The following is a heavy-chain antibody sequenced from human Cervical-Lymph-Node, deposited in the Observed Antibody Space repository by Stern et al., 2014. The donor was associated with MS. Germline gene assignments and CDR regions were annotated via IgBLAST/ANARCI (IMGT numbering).Heavy chain of an antibody. CDR3: GRGDAGDY. J-gene: IGHJ4*02. CDR1: GFSFSDYD. V-gene: IGHV3-11*01. D-gene: IGHD2-21*02. Sequence: VQLVESGGDLVQPGGSLRLSCVASGFSFSDYDMSWIRQAPGKGLEWISYISGSGGAIYYADSVQGQFTISRDNAKNSLFLQMNSLRAEDTAVYYCGRGDAGDYWGQGTLVTVAS. CDR2: ISGSGGAI.